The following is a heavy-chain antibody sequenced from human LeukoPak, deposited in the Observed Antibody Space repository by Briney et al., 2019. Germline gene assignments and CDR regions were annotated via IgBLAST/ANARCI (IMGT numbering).Heavy chain of an antibody. CDR1: GAAFTKYG. D-gene: IGHD1-26*01. CDR2: ISRSGDIT. V-gene: IGHV3-23*01. CDR3: AKAWDSVSYRALGC. Sequence: GGSLRLSCAASGAAFTKYGMKWVRQAAGAGLEYISGISRSGDITHYADSVKGRFTISRDNSKNTLYLQMNSLRAEDTAVYYCAKAWDSVSYRALGCWGQGTLVTVSS. J-gene: IGHJ4*02.